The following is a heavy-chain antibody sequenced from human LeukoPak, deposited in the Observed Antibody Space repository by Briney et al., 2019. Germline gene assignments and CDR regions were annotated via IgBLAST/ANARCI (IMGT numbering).Heavy chain of an antibody. Sequence: GGSLRLSCAASGFTFSNYGMHWVRQAPGKGLEWVAVISYDGSNKYYADSVKGRFTISRDNSKNTLYLQMNSLRAEDTAVYYCAREAVDYRPFADYWGQGTLVTVSS. CDR1: GFTFSNYG. CDR2: ISYDGSNK. V-gene: IGHV3-30*03. CDR3: AREAVDYRPFADY. D-gene: IGHD4-11*01. J-gene: IGHJ4*02.